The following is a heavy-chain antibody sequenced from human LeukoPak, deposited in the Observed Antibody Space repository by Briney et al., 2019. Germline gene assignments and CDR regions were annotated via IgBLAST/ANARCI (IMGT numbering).Heavy chain of an antibody. CDR2: IYHSGST. D-gene: IGHD5-18*01. J-gene: IGHJ3*02. Sequence: SETLSLTCAVSGGSISSSNWWSWVRQPPGKGLEWIGEIYHSGSTNYNPSLKSRVTISVDTSKNQFSLKLSSVTAADTAVYYCAREIPLGAADDAFDIWGQGTMVTVSS. V-gene: IGHV4-4*02. CDR1: GGSISSSNW. CDR3: AREIPLGAADDAFDI.